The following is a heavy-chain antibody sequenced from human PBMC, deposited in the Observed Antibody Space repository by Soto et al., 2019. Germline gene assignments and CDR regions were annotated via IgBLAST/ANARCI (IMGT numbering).Heavy chain of an antibody. Sequence: GGSLRISCAASGFTFSSYSMNWVRQAPGKGLEWVSYISSSSSTIYYADSVKGRFTISRDNAKNSLYLQMNSLRDEDTAVYYCAKRRYCPSTTCFDYWGQGTLVTVSS. CDR3: AKRRYCPSTTCFDY. D-gene: IGHD2-2*01. V-gene: IGHV3-48*02. CDR2: ISSSSSTI. J-gene: IGHJ4*01. CDR1: GFTFSSYS.